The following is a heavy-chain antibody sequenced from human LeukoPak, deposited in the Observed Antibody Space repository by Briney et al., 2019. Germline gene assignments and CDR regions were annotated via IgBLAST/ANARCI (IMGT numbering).Heavy chain of an antibody. CDR2: IYHSGST. V-gene: IGHV4-4*02. J-gene: IGHJ3*02. D-gene: IGHD3-22*01. Sequence: PSETLSLTCAVSGGSISSSNWWSWVRQPPGKGLEWIGEIYHSGSTNYNPSLKSRVTISVDKSKNQFSLKLSSVTAADTAVYYCARIITMIVVVIHPGGAFDIWGQGTMVTVSS. CDR3: ARIITMIVVVIHPGGAFDI. CDR1: GGSISSSNW.